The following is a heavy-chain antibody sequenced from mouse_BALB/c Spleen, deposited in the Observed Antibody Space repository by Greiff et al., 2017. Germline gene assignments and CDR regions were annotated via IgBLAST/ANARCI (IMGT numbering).Heavy chain of an antibody. D-gene: IGHD1-1*01. CDR2: IDPANGNT. V-gene: IGHV14-3*02. Sequence: EVQLQQSGAELVKPGASVKLSCTASGFNIKDTAMHWVKQRPEQGLEWIGRIDPANGNTKYDPKFQGKATITADTSSNTAYLQLSSLTSEDTAVYYCASYYYGSSYEADWGQGTLVTVSA. J-gene: IGHJ3*01. CDR3: ASYYYGSSYEAD. CDR1: GFNIKDTA.